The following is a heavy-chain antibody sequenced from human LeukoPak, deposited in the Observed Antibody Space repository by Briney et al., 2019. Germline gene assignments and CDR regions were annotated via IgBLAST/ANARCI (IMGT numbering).Heavy chain of an antibody. CDR3: ARAPAVYFFYIDV. Sequence: GGSLRLSCAASGFTFSDYHMTWIRQAPGKGLEWVSYISNSDDSINYADSVSGRFTISRDNAKSLVYLQMNSLRVEDTAVYYCARAPAVYFFYIDVWGEGTTVTVSS. CDR1: GFTFSDYH. J-gene: IGHJ6*03. V-gene: IGHV3-11*04. CDR2: ISNSDDSI.